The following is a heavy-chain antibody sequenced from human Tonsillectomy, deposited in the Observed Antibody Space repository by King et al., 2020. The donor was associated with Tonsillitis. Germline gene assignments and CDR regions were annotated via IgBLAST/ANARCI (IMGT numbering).Heavy chain of an antibody. V-gene: IGHV3-23*04. CDR3: AKRGRITIFGVVKGAFDI. J-gene: IGHJ3*02. D-gene: IGHD3-3*01. CDR1: GFTFISYA. CDR2: ISGSGGRT. Sequence: VQLVESGGGLVQPGGSLRLSCAASGFTFISYAMSWVRQAPGKGLEWVSAISGSGGRTYYEDSLKGRFTISRDHSKNTLYLQMNSLRAEDTAVYYCAKRGRITIFGVVKGAFDIWGQGTMVTVSS.